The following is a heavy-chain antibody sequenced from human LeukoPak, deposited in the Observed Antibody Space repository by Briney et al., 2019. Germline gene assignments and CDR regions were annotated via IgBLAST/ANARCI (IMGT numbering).Heavy chain of an antibody. D-gene: IGHD6-19*01. J-gene: IGHJ4*02. CDR1: GYTFTGYY. Sequence: ASVKVSCKASGYTFTGYYMHWVRQAPGQGLEWMGWINPNSGGTNHAQKFQGRVTMTRDTSISTAYMELSRLRSEDTAVYYCARDLDGYNSGWSDLDYWGQGTLVTVSS. CDR2: INPNSGGT. V-gene: IGHV1-2*02. CDR3: ARDLDGYNSGWSDLDY.